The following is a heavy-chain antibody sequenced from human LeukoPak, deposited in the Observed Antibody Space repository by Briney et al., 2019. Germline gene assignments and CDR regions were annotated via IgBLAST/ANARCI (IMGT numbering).Heavy chain of an antibody. D-gene: IGHD3-22*01. J-gene: IGHJ3*02. CDR3: ARVGPYDSSGYYYVNEGNDAFDI. V-gene: IGHV3-7*01. Sequence: PGGSLSLSCAASGFTFSNHWMSWVRQAPGKGLEWVANINQDGSEKYYVDSVKGRFTISRDNAKRSLYLQMNSLRAEDTAVYYCARVGPYDSSGYYYVNEGNDAFDIWGQGTMVTVSS. CDR1: GFTFSNHW. CDR2: INQDGSEK.